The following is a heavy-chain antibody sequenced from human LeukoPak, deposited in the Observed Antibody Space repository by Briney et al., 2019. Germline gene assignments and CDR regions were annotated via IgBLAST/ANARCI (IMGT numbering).Heavy chain of an antibody. Sequence: GGSLRLSCAASGFTFDYYAMHWVRQAPGKGLEWVSGITWNSGSIAYADSVKSRFTISRDNAKNSLYLQMNSLRAEDTALYYCAKDIGLIRGPYYYGMDVWGQGTTVTVSS. J-gene: IGHJ6*02. CDR3: AKDIGLIRGPYYYGMDV. V-gene: IGHV3-9*01. D-gene: IGHD3-10*01. CDR1: GFTFDYYA. CDR2: ITWNSGSI.